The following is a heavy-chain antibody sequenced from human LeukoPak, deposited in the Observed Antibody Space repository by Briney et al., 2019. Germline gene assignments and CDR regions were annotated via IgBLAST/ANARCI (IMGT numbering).Heavy chain of an antibody. CDR2: IYYSGST. CDR3: ARAQLELDAFDI. CDR1: GGSISSYY. J-gene: IGHJ3*02. Sequence: PSETLSLTCTVSGGSISSYYWSWIRQPPGKGLEWIGYIYYSGSTNYNPSLKSRVTISVDTSKNQFSLKLSSVTAADTAVYYCARAQLELDAFDIWGQGTVVTVSS. V-gene: IGHV4-59*01. D-gene: IGHD1-7*01.